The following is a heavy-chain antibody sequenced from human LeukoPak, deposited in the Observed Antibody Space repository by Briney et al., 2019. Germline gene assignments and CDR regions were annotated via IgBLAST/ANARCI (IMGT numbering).Heavy chain of an antibody. CDR2: INPNSGDT. Sequence: ASVKVSCKASGYTFTGYYMHWVRQAPGQGLEWMGWINPNSGDTNYPQKFQGRLTMTGDTSISTAYLDLRSLQSDDTAVYYCARDWFLDYWGQGTLLTVSS. CDR3: ARDWFLDY. CDR1: GYTFTGYY. J-gene: IGHJ4*02. D-gene: IGHD3-10*01. V-gene: IGHV1-2*02.